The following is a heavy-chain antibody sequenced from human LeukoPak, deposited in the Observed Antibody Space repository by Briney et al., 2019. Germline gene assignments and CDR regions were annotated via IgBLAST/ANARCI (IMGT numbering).Heavy chain of an antibody. V-gene: IGHV3-30*18. CDR3: AKDYQGDY. Sequence: GRSLRLSCAASGFTFSRYGMHWVRQAPGKGLEWVAVISYDGSNKSYADSVKGRFTISRDNSKNTLCLQMNSLRAEDTAVYYCAKDYQGDYWGQGTLVTVSS. CDR1: GFTFSRYG. D-gene: IGHD2-2*01. CDR2: ISYDGSNK. J-gene: IGHJ4*02.